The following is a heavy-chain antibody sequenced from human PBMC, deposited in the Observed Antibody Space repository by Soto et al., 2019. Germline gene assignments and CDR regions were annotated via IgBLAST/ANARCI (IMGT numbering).Heavy chain of an antibody. CDR2: ISAYNGNT. CDR3: AREDAVAGTEWFDP. V-gene: IGHV1-18*01. CDR1: GYTFTSYG. Sequence: EASVKVSCKASGYTFTSYGISWVRQAPGQGLEWMGWISAYNGNTNYAQKLQGRVTMTTDTSTSTAYMELRSLRSDDTAVYYCAREDAVAGTEWFDPWGQGTLVTVSS. J-gene: IGHJ5*02. D-gene: IGHD6-19*01.